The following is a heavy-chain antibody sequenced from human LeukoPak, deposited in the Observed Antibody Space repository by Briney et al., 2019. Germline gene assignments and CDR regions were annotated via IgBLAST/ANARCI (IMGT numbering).Heavy chain of an antibody. Sequence: PGGSLRLSCTASGFTFSDHAMYWVRQAPGKGLEWVTVISYHARDQFYADSVKGRFTVSRDNSRNTLYLQMNSLRAEDSAVYYCAAQPCSGGICYLDYWGQGTLVTVSS. D-gene: IGHD2-15*01. J-gene: IGHJ4*02. CDR1: GFTFSDHA. V-gene: IGHV3-30*04. CDR2: ISYHARDQ. CDR3: AAQPCSGGICYLDY.